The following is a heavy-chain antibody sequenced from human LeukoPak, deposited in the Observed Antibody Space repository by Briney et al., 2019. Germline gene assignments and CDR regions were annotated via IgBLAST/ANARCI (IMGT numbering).Heavy chain of an antibody. Sequence: GGSLRLSCAASGFTFSSYWLHWVRQAPGKGLVWVSRINSDGSSITYADSVKGRFTISRDNAKNTLYLQMNSLRVEGTAVYYCAREGRVSGYDFDCWGQGTLVTVSS. V-gene: IGHV3-74*03. CDR2: INSDGSSI. J-gene: IGHJ4*02. CDR1: GFTFSSYW. D-gene: IGHD5-12*01. CDR3: AREGRVSGYDFDC.